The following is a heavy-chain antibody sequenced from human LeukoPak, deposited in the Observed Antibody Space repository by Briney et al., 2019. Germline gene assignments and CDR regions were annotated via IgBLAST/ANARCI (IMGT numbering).Heavy chain of an antibody. CDR3: ARDLTVAAAGHDAFDI. V-gene: IGHV3-7*01. CDR2: IKQDGSDK. CDR1: GFTLSTYW. Sequence: GGSLRLSCAASGFTLSTYWMSWVRQAPGKGLEWVANIKQDGSDKYYVDSVKGRFTISRDNAKNSLYLQMNSLRAEDTAVYYCARDLTVAAAGHDAFDIWGQGTMVTVSS. J-gene: IGHJ3*02. D-gene: IGHD6-13*01.